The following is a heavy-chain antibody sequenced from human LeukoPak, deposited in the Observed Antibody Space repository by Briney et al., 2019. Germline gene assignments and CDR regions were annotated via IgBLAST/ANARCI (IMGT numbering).Heavy chain of an antibody. J-gene: IGHJ4*02. V-gene: IGHV3-23*01. CDR3: AKDLYYDFWSGYPGGY. D-gene: IGHD3-3*01. CDR1: GFTFSSYA. CDR2: INAGGGST. Sequence: GGSLRLSCAASGFTFSSYAMNWVRQAPGKGLEWVSAINAGGGSTYYADSVKGRFTISRDNSKNTLYLQMNSLRAEDTAVYYCAKDLYYDFWSGYPGGYWGQGTLVTVSS.